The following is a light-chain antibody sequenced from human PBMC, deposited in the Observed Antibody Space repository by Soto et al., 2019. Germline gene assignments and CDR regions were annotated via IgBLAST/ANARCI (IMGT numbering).Light chain of an antibody. CDR1: QSVSSY. V-gene: IGKV3-11*01. J-gene: IGKJ4*01. CDR3: QQRSNWPLT. Sequence: EIVLTQFPATLSLSPGDGATLSCRASQSVSSYLAWYQQKRGQPPRLLIYDSSNRATGIPARFSGSGSGTDFRLIISSLEPEDFAVYYCQQRSNWPLTFGGGTKVEIK. CDR2: DSS.